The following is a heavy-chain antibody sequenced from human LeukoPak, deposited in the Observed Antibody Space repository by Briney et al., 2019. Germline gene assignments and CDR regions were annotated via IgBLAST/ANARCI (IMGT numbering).Heavy chain of an antibody. Sequence: GASVKVSCKASGYTFTNYYMHWVRQAPGQGLEWMGIINPSGGSTSYAQKFQGRVTMTRDMSTSTVYMELSSLRSEDTAVYYCARVCSSTSCTDAFDIWGQGTVVTVSS. D-gene: IGHD2-2*01. CDR2: INPSGGST. J-gene: IGHJ3*02. CDR3: ARVCSSTSCTDAFDI. CDR1: GYTFTNYY. V-gene: IGHV1-46*01.